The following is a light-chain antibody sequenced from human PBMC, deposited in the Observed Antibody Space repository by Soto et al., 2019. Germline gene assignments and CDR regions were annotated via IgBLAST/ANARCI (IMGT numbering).Light chain of an antibody. CDR1: SSDVCGYNY. CDR2: DVS. Sequence: QSALTQPASVSGSPGQSITISCTGTSSDVCGYNYVSWYQQHPGKAPKVMIYDVSNRPSGVSNRFSGSKSGNTASLTISGLQAEDEADYYCSSYTSSSTLVVFGGGTKLTVL. V-gene: IGLV2-14*01. J-gene: IGLJ2*01. CDR3: SSYTSSSTLVV.